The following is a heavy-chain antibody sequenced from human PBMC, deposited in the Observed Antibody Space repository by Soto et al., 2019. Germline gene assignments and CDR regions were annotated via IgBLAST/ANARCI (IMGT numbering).Heavy chain of an antibody. J-gene: IGHJ6*02. V-gene: IGHV3-7*01. CDR1: GFTFRSYW. D-gene: IGHD2-2*03. CDR3: ARDGYCVSTSCYFLPDV. Sequence: PGGSLRLSCGASGFTFRSYWMSWVRQAPGKGLKWVANINQDGSEKYYVDSVKGRFTISRDNSKNSVYLQMNSLRDEDTSVYYCARDGYCVSTSCYFLPDVWGQGTTVTVSS. CDR2: INQDGSEK.